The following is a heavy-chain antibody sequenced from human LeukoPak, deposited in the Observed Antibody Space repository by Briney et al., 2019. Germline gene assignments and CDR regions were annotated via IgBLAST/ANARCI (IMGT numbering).Heavy chain of an antibody. V-gene: IGHV3-21*01. CDR3: ARDSRKAGYYSEF. CDR2: ISQTSTYI. CDR1: GFRFDTYE. J-gene: IGHJ4*02. Sequence: PGGSLRLSCPASGFRFDTYELIWVRQAPGKGLECVAYISQTSTYIYYEDSVKGRFTRSRDNAKNLVHLQMNSLRAEDTAVYFCARDSRKAGYYSEFWGQGTVVTVSS. D-gene: IGHD3-22*01.